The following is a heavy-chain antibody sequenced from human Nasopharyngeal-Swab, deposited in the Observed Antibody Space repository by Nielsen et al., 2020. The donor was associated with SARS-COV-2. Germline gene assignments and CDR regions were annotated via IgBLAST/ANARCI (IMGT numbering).Heavy chain of an antibody. D-gene: IGHD3-10*01. V-gene: IGHV3-21*01. CDR2: ISSSSSYI. Sequence: GASLQISCAASGFTFSSYSMNWVRQAPGKGLEWVSSISSSSSYIYYADSVKGRFTISRDNAKNSLYLQMNSLRAEDTAVYYCARDVWITMVRGVIDYWGQGTLVTVSS. CDR1: GFTFSSYS. CDR3: ARDVWITMVRGVIDY. J-gene: IGHJ4*02.